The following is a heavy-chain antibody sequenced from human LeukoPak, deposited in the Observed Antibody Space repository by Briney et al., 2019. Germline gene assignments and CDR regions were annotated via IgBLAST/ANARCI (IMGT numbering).Heavy chain of an antibody. J-gene: IGHJ3*02. D-gene: IGHD4-17*01. CDR3: ARALYGDYGSGAFDI. Sequence: SETLSLTCAVYGGSFSGYYWSWIRQPPGKGLEWIGEISHSGSTNYNPSLKSRVTISVDTSKNQFSLKLSSVTAADTAVYYCARALYGDYGSGAFDIWGQGTMVTVSS. CDR1: GGSFSGYY. V-gene: IGHV4-34*01. CDR2: ISHSGST.